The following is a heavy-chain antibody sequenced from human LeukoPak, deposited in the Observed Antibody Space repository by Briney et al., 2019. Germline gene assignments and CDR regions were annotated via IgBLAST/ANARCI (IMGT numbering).Heavy chain of an antibody. Sequence: PGGSLRLSCAASGFTFSSYEMNWVRQAPGKGLEWVSSISTSNNYTSYADSVKGRFTISRDNAKNSLYLQMNSLRAEDTALYFCARATGYSSGWENFFDYWGQGTLVTVSS. CDR3: ARATGYSSGWENFFDY. CDR1: GFTFSSYE. CDR2: ISTSNNYT. J-gene: IGHJ4*02. D-gene: IGHD6-19*01. V-gene: IGHV3-21*01.